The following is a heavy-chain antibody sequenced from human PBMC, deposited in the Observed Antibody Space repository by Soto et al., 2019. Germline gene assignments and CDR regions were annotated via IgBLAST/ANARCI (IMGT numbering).Heavy chain of an antibody. J-gene: IGHJ4*02. CDR1: GGTFNSYT. V-gene: IGHV1-69*01. Sequence: QVQLVQSGAEVKKPGSSVRVSCKASGGTFNSYTLSWVRQAPGQGLEWMGGIIPVFGTTDYVQKFQGRVTITPDQSTRTPYLALFSLRSEDTAIYYFSISNSYGREDFWGQGTLVTVSS. CDR3: SISNSYGREDF. D-gene: IGHD4-17*01. CDR2: IIPVFGTT.